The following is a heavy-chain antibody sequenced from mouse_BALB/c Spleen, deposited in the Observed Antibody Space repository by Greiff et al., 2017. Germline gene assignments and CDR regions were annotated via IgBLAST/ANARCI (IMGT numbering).Heavy chain of an antibody. CDR3: ANDYDWFAY. CDR2: INPSTGYT. Sequence: QVQLQQSGAELAKPGASVKMSCKASGYTFTSYWMHWVKQRPGQGLEWIGYINPSTGYTEYNQKFKDKATLTADKSSSTAYMQLSSLTSEDSAVYYCANDYDWFAYWGQGTLVTVSA. V-gene: IGHV1-7*01. CDR1: GYTFTSYW. J-gene: IGHJ3*01. D-gene: IGHD2-4*01.